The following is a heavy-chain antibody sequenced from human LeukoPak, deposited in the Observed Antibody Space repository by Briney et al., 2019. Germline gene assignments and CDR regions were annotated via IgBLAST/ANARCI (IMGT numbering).Heavy chain of an antibody. D-gene: IGHD6-13*01. J-gene: IGHJ4*02. CDR2: INHSGST. Sequence: SETLSLTCGVYGGSFSDYYWSWIRQPPGKGLEWIGEINHSGSTNYNPSLKSRVTISVDTSKNQFSLKLSSVTAADTAVYYCARAGYSSSWYKYWGQGTLVTVSS. V-gene: IGHV4-34*01. CDR1: GGSFSDYY. CDR3: ARAGYSSSWYKY.